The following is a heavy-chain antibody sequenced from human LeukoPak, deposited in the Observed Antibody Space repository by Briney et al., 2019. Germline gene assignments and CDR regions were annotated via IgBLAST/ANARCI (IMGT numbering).Heavy chain of an antibody. D-gene: IGHD3-22*01. V-gene: IGHV3-21*01. Sequence: GGSLRLSCAASGFTFSRYSMNWVRQAPGKGLEWVSSISISSNYIYYTDSAKGRFTISRDNSKNTLYLQMNSLRAEDTAVYYCAKDQGSSGYYNYYFDYWGQGTLVTVSS. J-gene: IGHJ4*02. CDR2: ISISSNYI. CDR1: GFTFSRYS. CDR3: AKDQGSSGYYNYYFDY.